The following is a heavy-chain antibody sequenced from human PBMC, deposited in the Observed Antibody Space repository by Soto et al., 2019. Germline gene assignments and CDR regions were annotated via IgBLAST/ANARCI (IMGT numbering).Heavy chain of an antibody. V-gene: IGHV1-18*04. D-gene: IGHD6-6*01. Sequence: ASVKVSCKASGYTFTSYGISWVRQAPGQGLEWMGWISAYNGNTNYEQKIKGRVTMTTETSTSTAHMELRSLRSDDTAVYYCARARIRQLASYYYCGMDVWGQGTKVTVSS. CDR2: ISAYNGNT. CDR3: ARARIRQLASYYYCGMDV. CDR1: GYTFTSYG. J-gene: IGHJ6*02.